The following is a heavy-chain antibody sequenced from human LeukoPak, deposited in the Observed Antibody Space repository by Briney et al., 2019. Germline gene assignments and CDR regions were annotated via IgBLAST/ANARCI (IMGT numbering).Heavy chain of an antibody. CDR1: GFTFSRYS. CDR2: IGPSGDRT. CDR3: AKDRDGDGWDYYYYMDV. V-gene: IGHV3-23*01. J-gene: IGHJ6*03. D-gene: IGHD5-24*01. Sequence: GGSLRLSCAASGFTFSRYSMNWVRQAPGKGLEWVSGIGPSGDRTYYADSVKGRFTISRDNSKNTLYLQMSSLRDEDTAVYYRAKDRDGDGWDYYYYMDVWGKGTTVTISS.